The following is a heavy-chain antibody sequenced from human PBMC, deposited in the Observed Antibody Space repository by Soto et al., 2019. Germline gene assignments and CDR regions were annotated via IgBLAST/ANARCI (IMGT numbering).Heavy chain of an antibody. V-gene: IGHV3-30*03. J-gene: IGHJ3*02. CDR3: AVFVVPPPLGPGRTRAIFSAAFDI. CDR2: ISYDGSNK. Sequence: PGGSLRLSCAASGFTFSSYGMHWVRQAPGKGLEWVAVISYDGSNKYYADSVKGRFTISRDNSKNTLYLQMNSLRAEDTAEYYCAVFVVPPPLGPGRTRAIFSAAFDIGGQGTMVTVSS. D-gene: IGHD3-3*01. CDR1: GFTFSSYG.